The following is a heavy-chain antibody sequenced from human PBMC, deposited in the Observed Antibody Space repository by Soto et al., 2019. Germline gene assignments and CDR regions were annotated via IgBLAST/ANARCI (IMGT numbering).Heavy chain of an antibody. CDR3: ARSGVLELFIIPLFDY. Sequence: SETLSLTCAVYGGSFSGYYWSWIRQPPGKGLEWIGEINHSGSTNYNPSLKSRVTISVDTSKNQFSLKLSSVTAADTAVYYCARSGVLELFIIPLFDYWGQGTLVTVSS. CDR1: GGSFSGYY. D-gene: IGHD3-3*01. V-gene: IGHV4-34*01. CDR2: INHSGST. J-gene: IGHJ4*02.